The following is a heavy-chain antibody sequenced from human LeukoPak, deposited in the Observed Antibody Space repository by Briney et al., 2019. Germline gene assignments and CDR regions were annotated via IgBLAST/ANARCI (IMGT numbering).Heavy chain of an antibody. CDR2: IIPILGIA. CDR1: GGTFSSYA. V-gene: IGHV1-69*04. CDR3: ARDQHSSGYYGYYYYYGMDV. J-gene: IGHJ6*02. D-gene: IGHD3-22*01. Sequence: GASVKVSCKASGGTFSSYAISWVRQAPGQGLEWMGRIIPILGIANYAQKFQGRVTITADKSTSTAYMELSSLRSEDTAVYYCARDQHSSGYYGYYYYYGMDVWGQGTTVTVSS.